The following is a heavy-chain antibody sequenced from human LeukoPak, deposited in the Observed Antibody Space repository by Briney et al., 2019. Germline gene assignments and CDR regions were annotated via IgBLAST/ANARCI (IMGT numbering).Heavy chain of an antibody. D-gene: IGHD3-3*01. V-gene: IGHV3-30-3*01. J-gene: IGHJ3*02. Sequence: GGSLRLSCAASGFTFSSYAMHWVRQAPGKGLEWVAVISYGGSNKYYADSVKGRFTISRDNSKNTLYLQMNSLRAEDTAVYYCARALLITIFGVVIHTDAFDIWGQGTMVTVSS. CDR1: GFTFSSYA. CDR2: ISYGGSNK. CDR3: ARALLITIFGVVIHTDAFDI.